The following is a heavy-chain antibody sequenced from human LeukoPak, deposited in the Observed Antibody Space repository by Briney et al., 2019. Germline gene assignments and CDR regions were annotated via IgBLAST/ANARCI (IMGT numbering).Heavy chain of an antibody. CDR1: GFTFDDYA. CDR2: ISWNSGSI. CDR3: AKDMGPYSSSFDY. Sequence: PGRSLRLSCAASGFTFDDYAMHWVRQAPGKGLEWVSGISWNSGSIGYADSVKGRFTISRDNAKNSLYLQMNSLRAEDTALYYCAKDMGPYSSSFDYWGQGTLVTVSS. J-gene: IGHJ4*02. D-gene: IGHD6-6*01. V-gene: IGHV3-9*01.